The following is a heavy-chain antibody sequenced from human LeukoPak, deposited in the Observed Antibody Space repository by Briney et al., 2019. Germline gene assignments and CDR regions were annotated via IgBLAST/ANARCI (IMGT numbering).Heavy chain of an antibody. CDR2: IRSKANSYAT. J-gene: IGHJ4*02. D-gene: IGHD3-10*01. Sequence: GGSLRLSCAASGFTFSGSSMHWVRQASGKGLEWVGRIRSKANSYATAYAASVKGRFTISRDDSKNTAYLQMNSLKTENTAVYYCTRWFGELPWDYWGQGTLVTVSS. V-gene: IGHV3-73*01. CDR1: GFTFSGSS. CDR3: TRWFGELPWDY.